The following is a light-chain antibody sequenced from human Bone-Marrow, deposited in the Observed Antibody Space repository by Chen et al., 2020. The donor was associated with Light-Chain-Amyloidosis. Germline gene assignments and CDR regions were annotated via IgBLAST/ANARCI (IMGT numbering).Light chain of an antibody. CDR2: EVT. Sequence: QSALTQPASVSGSPGQSITISCTGTSSDVGGDNHVSWYQQHPDKAPQLMIYEVTNRPSWVPDRFSGSKSDNTASLTISGLQTEDESDYFCSSYTITNTLVFGSGTSVTVL. CDR3: SSYTITNTLV. V-gene: IGLV2-14*01. J-gene: IGLJ1*01. CDR1: SSDVGGDNH.